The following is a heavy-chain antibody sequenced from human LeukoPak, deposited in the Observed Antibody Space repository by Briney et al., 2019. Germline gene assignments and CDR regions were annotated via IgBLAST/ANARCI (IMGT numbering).Heavy chain of an antibody. V-gene: IGHV3-30*02. Sequence: GGSLRLSCAASGFTFSSYGMHWVRQAPGKGLEWVAFIRYDGSNKYYADSVKGRFTISRDNSKNTLYLQMNSLRAEDTAVYYCAKEAKYYYGSGSSYQFDYWGQGTLVTVSS. CDR1: GFTFSSYG. CDR2: IRYDGSNK. CDR3: AKEAKYYYGSGSSYQFDY. J-gene: IGHJ4*02. D-gene: IGHD3-10*01.